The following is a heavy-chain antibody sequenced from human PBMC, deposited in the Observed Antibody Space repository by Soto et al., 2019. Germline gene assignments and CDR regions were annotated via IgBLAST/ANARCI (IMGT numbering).Heavy chain of an antibody. CDR3: AKESYNRRTDFDY. D-gene: IGHD3-10*01. J-gene: IGHJ4*02. CDR2: ISWNSGNI. V-gene: IGHV3-9*01. CDR1: GFTFDDYA. Sequence: GGSLRLSCAASGFTFDDYAMHWVRQVLGKGLEWVSSISWNSGNIGYADSVKGRFTTSRDNAKNSLYLQMNSLRPEDTALYYCAKESYNRRTDFDYWGQGTLVTVSS.